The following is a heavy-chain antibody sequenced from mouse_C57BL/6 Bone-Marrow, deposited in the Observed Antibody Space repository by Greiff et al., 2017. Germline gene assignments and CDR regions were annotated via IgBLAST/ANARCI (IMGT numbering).Heavy chain of an antibody. CDR2: INPSSGYT. J-gene: IGHJ3*01. Sequence: VQLQQSGAELARPGASVKMSCKASGYTFTSYTMHWVKQRPGQGLEWIGYINPSSGYTKYNQKFKDKATLTADKSSSPAYMQLSSLTSEDSAVYYCARGGSLFAYWGQGTLVTVSA. V-gene: IGHV1-4*01. CDR3: ARGGSLFAY. CDR1: GYTFTSYT.